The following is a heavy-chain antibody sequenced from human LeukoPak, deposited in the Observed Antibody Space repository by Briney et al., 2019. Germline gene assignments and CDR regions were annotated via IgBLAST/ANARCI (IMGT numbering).Heavy chain of an antibody. CDR2: IYPGDSDT. CDR3: ARRYYDILTGYSSEAFDI. D-gene: IGHD3-9*01. CDR1: GYSFTSYW. J-gene: IGHJ3*02. Sequence: GESLKISCKGSGYSFTSYWIGWVRQMPGKGLEWMGIIYPGDSDTRYSPSFQGQVTISVDKSISTAYLQWSSLKASDTAMYYCARRYYDILTGYSSEAFDIWGQGTMVTVSS. V-gene: IGHV5-51*01.